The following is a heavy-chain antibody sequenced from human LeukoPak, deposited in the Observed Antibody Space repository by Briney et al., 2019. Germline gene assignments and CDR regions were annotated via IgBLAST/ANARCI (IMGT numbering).Heavy chain of an antibody. J-gene: IGHJ5*02. CDR1: GGSISSYY. CDR3: ASSPVLRFLEWFPRFDP. CDR2: IYTSGST. Sequence: SETLSLTCTVSGGSISSYYWSWIRQPAGKGLEWIGRIYTSGSTNYNPSLKSRVTMSVDTSKNQFSLKLSSVTAADTAVYYCASSPVLRFLEWFPRFDPWGQGTLVAVSS. D-gene: IGHD3-3*01. V-gene: IGHV4-4*07.